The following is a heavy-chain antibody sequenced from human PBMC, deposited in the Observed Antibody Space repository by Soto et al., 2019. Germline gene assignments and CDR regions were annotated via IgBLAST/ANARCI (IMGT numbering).Heavy chain of an antibody. CDR1: GGSISSYNW. D-gene: IGHD4-4*01. V-gene: IGHV4-4*02. CDR2: IYQSGST. Sequence: QVQLQESGPGLVKPSGTLSLTCAVSGGSISSYNWWTWVRQSPGKGLEWIGEIYQSGSTNYNPSLKSRVTISIDKSKNQFSLNLRSVTAADTAVYYCARGPGYSDYYHSPMHVWGQGTTVTVS. J-gene: IGHJ6*02. CDR3: ARGPGYSDYYHSPMHV.